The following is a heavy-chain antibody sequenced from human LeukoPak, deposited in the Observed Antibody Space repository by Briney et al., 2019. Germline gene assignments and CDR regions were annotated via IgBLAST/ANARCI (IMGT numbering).Heavy chain of an antibody. Sequence: PGGSLRLSCAASGFTFSSYEMNWVRQAPGKGLEWVSCITGSGTSIYYADSVKGRFTISRDNAKNSLYMQMNSLRAEDTAGYYCAELGITMIGGVWGKGTTVTISS. CDR3: AELGITMIGGV. V-gene: IGHV3-48*03. CDR1: GFTFSSYE. J-gene: IGHJ6*04. CDR2: ITGSGTSI. D-gene: IGHD3-10*02.